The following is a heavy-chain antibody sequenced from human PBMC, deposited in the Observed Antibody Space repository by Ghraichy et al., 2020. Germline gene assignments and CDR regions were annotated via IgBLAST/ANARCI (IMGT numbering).Heavy chain of an antibody. J-gene: IGHJ4*02. CDR3: ARDYCSSTSCSYYFDY. CDR2: ISAYNGNT. V-gene: IGHV1-18*01. D-gene: IGHD2-2*01. Sequence: VKVSCKASGYTFTSYGISWVRQAPGQGLEWMGWISAYNGNTNYAQKLQGRVTMTTDTSTSTAYMELRSLRSDDTAVYYCARDYCSSTSCSYYFDYWGQGTLVTVSS. CDR1: GYTFTSYG.